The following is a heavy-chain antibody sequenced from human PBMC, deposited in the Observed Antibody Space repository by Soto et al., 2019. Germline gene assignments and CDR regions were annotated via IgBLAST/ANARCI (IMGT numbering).Heavy chain of an antibody. CDR2: ISPSSSYI. CDR1: GFIFSSST. V-gene: IGHV3-21*01. CDR3: ARETRDSSA. Sequence: EVQLVESGGGLVKPGGSLRLSCAASGFIFSSSTLSWVRQAPGKGLEWVSCISPSSSYIYYADSVKGRFSISRDNAKNSLFLEMTNLRAEDTSVYYCARETRDSSAWCQGTLLTVSS. D-gene: IGHD1-1*01. J-gene: IGHJ5*02.